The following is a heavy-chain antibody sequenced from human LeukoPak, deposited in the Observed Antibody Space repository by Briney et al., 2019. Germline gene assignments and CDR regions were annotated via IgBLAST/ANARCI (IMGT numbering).Heavy chain of an antibody. J-gene: IGHJ4*02. V-gene: IGHV4-4*02. D-gene: IGHD3-10*01. Sequence: SGTLSLTRAVSGGSISSNKWWSWLRQAPGKGLEWLGEVVHSGSTNYNPSLKSRVTISVDKSKNQFSLRLNSVTAADTAVYYCARGLKLWFGEFGRGGFDYWGQGTLVTVSS. CDR3: ARGLKLWFGEFGRGGFDY. CDR2: VVHSGST. CDR1: GGSISSNKW.